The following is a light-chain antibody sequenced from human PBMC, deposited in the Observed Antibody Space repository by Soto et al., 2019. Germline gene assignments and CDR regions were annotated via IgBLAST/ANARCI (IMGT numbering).Light chain of an antibody. CDR3: SSFSSITREV. CDR1: SSDVGGYSY. CDR2: EVS. J-gene: IGLJ2*01. Sequence: QSALTQPASVSGSPGQSITISCTGTSSDVGGYSYVSWYQQHPGKTPKLMIYEVSNRPSGVSHRFSGSKFGNTASLTISGLQTEDEADYYCSSFSSITREVFGGGTKLTVL. V-gene: IGLV2-14*01.